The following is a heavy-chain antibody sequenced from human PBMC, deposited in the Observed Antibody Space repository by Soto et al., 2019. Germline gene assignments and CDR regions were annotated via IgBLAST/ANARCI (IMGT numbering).Heavy chain of an antibody. Sequence: SETLSLTCTVSGGSISSGGYYWSWIRQHPGKGLEWIGYIYYSGSTYYNPSLKSRVTISVDTSKNQFSLKLSSVTAADTAVCYCARNPSIGDYFDYWGQGTLVTVSS. CDR3: ARNPSIGDYFDY. V-gene: IGHV4-31*03. CDR1: GGSISSGGYY. J-gene: IGHJ4*02. CDR2: IYYSGST.